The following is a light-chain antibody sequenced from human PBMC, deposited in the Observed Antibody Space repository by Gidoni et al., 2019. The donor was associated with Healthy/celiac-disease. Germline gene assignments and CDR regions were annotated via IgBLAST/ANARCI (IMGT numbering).Light chain of an antibody. CDR1: QSVSSN. CDR3: QQYNNWPPMYT. CDR2: GAS. J-gene: IGKJ2*01. Sequence: EIVMTQSPATLSVSPGERATLSCRASQSVSSNLAWYQQKPGQAPRLLIYGASTRATGIPASFSGSGSGTEFTLTISSLQSEDFVVYYCQQYNNWPPMYTFGQGTKLEIK. V-gene: IGKV3-15*01.